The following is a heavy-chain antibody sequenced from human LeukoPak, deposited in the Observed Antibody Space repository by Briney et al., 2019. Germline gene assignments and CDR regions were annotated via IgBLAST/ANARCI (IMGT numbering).Heavy chain of an antibody. V-gene: IGHV3-23*01. CDR2: VSGSGTDL. J-gene: IGHJ4*02. Sequence: GGSLRLTCTGSGLTFSTYAMNWVRQAPGKGLEWVSAVSGSGTDLYYAESVKGRFTISRDNYKNTLYLQMNSLRAEDTAVYYCAKRGYYYESSGYYYFDSWGQGTRVTVSA. CDR1: GLTFSTYA. CDR3: AKRGYYYESSGYYYFDS. D-gene: IGHD3-22*01.